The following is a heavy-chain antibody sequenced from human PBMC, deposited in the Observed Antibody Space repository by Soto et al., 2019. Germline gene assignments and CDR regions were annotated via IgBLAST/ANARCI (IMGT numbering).Heavy chain of an antibody. Sequence: PGGSLRLSCAASGFTFSNAWMSWVRQAPGKGLEWVGRIKSKTDGGTTDYAAPVKGRFTISRDDSKNTLYLQMNSLKTEDTAVYYCTTTLNDYGGNPDAFDIWGQGTMVTV. V-gene: IGHV3-15*01. J-gene: IGHJ3*02. CDR2: IKSKTDGGTT. CDR3: TTTLNDYGGNPDAFDI. CDR1: GFTFSNAW. D-gene: IGHD4-17*01.